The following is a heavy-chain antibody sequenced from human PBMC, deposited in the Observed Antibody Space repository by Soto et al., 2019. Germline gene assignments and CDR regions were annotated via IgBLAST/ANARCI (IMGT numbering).Heavy chain of an antibody. D-gene: IGHD3-3*01. CDR3: ARGYNDFWTGYFTWFDP. Sequence: SETLSLTCTVSGGSISSDYWSWIRQPPGKGLEWIGYIYSSGSTNYNPSLKSRVTISLDTSKNQFSLKLSSVTAADTAVYYCARGYNDFWTGYFTWFDPWGQGTLVTVS. CDR1: GGSISSDY. CDR2: IYSSGST. V-gene: IGHV4-59*01. J-gene: IGHJ5*02.